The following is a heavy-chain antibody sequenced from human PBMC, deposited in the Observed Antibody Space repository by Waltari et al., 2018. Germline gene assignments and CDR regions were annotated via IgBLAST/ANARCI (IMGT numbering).Heavy chain of an antibody. D-gene: IGHD1-26*01. J-gene: IGHJ6*02. CDR1: GYTFTTYG. CDR3: AGPEKTLGERPGGYYFNMDV. Sequence: QVQLVQSGAEVKKPGASVRVSCKPSGYTFTTYGINWVRQAPGQGLEWLGWISGYNFNIKYAQHVQGRLTIDTDTSTSTIYMQLTSLRSDDTAVYYCAGPEKTLGERPGGYYFNMDVWGQGTTVTVSS. CDR2: ISGYNFNI. V-gene: IGHV1-18*01.